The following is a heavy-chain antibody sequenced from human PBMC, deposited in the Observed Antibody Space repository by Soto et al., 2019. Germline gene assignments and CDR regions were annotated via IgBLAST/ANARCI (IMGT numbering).Heavy chain of an antibody. CDR2: ISAYNGNT. J-gene: IGHJ6*02. V-gene: IGHV1-18*01. CDR1: GGTFSSYT. D-gene: IGHD3-10*01. CDR3: ARGRVVRGVIEDYYYYGMDV. Sequence: ASVKVSCKASGGTFSSYTISWVRQAPGQGLEWMGWISAYNGNTNYAQKLQGRVTMTTDTCTSTAYMELRSLRSDDTAVYYCARGRVVRGVIEDYYYYGMDVWGQGTTVTV.